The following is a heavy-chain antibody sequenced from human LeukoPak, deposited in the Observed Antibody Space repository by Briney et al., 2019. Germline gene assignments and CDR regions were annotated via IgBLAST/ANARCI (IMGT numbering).Heavy chain of an antibody. CDR1: GFTFSSYE. CDR3: ARYYGSGSYFAPPFDY. Sequence: GGSLRLSCAASGFTFSSYETNWVRQAPGKGLEWVSYITGSGSTIYYADSVKGRFTISRDNAKNSLYLQMNSLRVEDTAVYYCARYYGSGSYFAPPFDYWGQGTLVTVSS. CDR2: ITGSGSTI. J-gene: IGHJ4*02. D-gene: IGHD3-10*01. V-gene: IGHV3-48*03.